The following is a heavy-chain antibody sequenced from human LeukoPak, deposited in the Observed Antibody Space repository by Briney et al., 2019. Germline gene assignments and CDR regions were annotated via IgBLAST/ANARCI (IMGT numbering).Heavy chain of an antibody. CDR3: AGDIGNGAHGEYWFDP. Sequence: GGSLRLSCAASGFTVSSNYMSWVRQAPGKGLEWVSIIYSGGSTFYADSVKGRFTISRDNSKNTLYPQMNSLRAEDTALYHCAGDIGNGAHGEYWFDPWGQGTLVTVSS. J-gene: IGHJ5*02. D-gene: IGHD7-27*01. CDR1: GFTVSSNY. V-gene: IGHV3-53*01. CDR2: IYSGGST.